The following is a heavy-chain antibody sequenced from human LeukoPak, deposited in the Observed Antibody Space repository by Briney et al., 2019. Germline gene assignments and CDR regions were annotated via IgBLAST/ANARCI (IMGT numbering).Heavy chain of an antibody. CDR2: ISGSGGST. D-gene: IGHD3-10*01. CDR1: GFTFSSYA. Sequence: PGGSLRLSCAASGFTFSSYAMSWVRQAPGKGLEWVSAISGSGGSTYYADSVKGRFTISRDNSKNTLYLQMNSLRAEDTAVYYCATAPFPLLWFGELPPAFPFGYWGQGTLVTVSS. J-gene: IGHJ4*02. V-gene: IGHV3-23*01. CDR3: ATAPFPLLWFGELPPAFPFGY.